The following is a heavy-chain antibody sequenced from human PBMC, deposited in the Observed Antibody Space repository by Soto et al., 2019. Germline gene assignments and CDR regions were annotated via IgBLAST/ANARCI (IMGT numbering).Heavy chain of an antibody. Sequence: GGSLRLSCAASGFTFSSYGMHWVRQAPGKGLEWVAVIWYDGSNKYYADSVKGRFTISRDNSKNTLYLQMNSLRAEDTAVYYCARDEGLGVNYYYYGMDVWGQGTTVTGSS. J-gene: IGHJ6*02. CDR3: ARDEGLGVNYYYYGMDV. D-gene: IGHD3-10*01. CDR1: GFTFSSYG. CDR2: IWYDGSNK. V-gene: IGHV3-33*08.